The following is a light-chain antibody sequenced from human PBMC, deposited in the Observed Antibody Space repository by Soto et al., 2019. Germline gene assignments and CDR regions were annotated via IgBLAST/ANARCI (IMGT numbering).Light chain of an antibody. CDR1: QSLVHSDGSTY. J-gene: IGKJ3*01. Sequence: DIVMTQTPLSSPVTLGQPASISCRSSQSLVHSDGSTYLNWFHQRPGQPPRLLIYQISNRFSGVPDRFSGSGAGTDFTLKISRVEAEDVGIYYCMQGTQLPLVTFGPGTKVDIK. CDR2: QIS. V-gene: IGKV2-24*01. CDR3: MQGTQLPLVT.